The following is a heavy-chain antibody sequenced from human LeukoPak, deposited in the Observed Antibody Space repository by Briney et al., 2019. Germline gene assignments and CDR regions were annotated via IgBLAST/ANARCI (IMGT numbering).Heavy chain of an antibody. J-gene: IGHJ4*02. D-gene: IGHD3-22*01. V-gene: IGHV1-69*13. CDR3: AREPIYYDSSGEVFDY. CDR1: GGTFSSYA. CDR2: IIPIFGTA. Sequence: SVKVSCKASGGTFSSYAISWVRQAPGQGLEWMGGIIPIFGTANYAQKFQGRVTITADESTSTAYMELSSLRSEDTAVYYCAREPIYYDSSGEVFDYWGQGTLVTVSS.